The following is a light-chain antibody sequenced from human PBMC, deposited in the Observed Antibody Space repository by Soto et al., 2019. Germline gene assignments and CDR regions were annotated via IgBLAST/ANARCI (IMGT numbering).Light chain of an antibody. CDR3: HQYNGYSYT. J-gene: IGKJ2*01. Sequence: DIQMTQSPSTLSASVGDRVTITCRASQSIDSWLAWFQQKPGKAPKLLIYKASNLESEVPSRFSGSGSGTEFTLTISSLQPDDFATYYCHQYNGYSYTFGQGTKVDIK. CDR2: KAS. V-gene: IGKV1-5*03. CDR1: QSIDSW.